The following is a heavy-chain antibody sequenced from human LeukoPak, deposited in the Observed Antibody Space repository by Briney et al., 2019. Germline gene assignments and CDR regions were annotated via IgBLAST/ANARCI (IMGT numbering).Heavy chain of an antibody. Sequence: GGSLRLSCAASGFTFSSYWMHWVRQAPGRGLVWVSRINSDGSSTSYADSVKGRFTISRDSAKNTLCLQMNSLRAEDTAVYYCARSLTTVPNFDYWGQGTLVTVSS. CDR1: GFTFSSYW. J-gene: IGHJ4*02. V-gene: IGHV3-74*01. CDR2: INSDGSST. D-gene: IGHD4-17*01. CDR3: ARSLTTVPNFDY.